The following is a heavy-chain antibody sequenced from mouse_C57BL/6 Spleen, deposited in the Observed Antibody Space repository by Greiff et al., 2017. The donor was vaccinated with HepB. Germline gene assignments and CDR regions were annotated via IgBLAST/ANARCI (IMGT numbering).Heavy chain of an antibody. J-gene: IGHJ2*01. CDR3: AREDTTVVARFDY. Sequence: QVQLQQSGPELVKPGASVKISCKASGYAFSSSWMNWVKQRPGKGLEWIGRIYPGDGDTNYNGKFKGKATLTADKSSSTAYMQLSSLTSEDSAVYFCAREDTTVVARFDYWGQGTTLTVSS. CDR2: IYPGDGDT. V-gene: IGHV1-82*01. D-gene: IGHD1-1*01. CDR1: GYAFSSSW.